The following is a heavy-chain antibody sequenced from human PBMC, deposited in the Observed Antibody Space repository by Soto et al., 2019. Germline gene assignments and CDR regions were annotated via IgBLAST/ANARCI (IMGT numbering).Heavy chain of an antibody. CDR1: GVTFGNSA. D-gene: IGHD3-22*01. J-gene: IGHJ3*02. CDR3: AAAVTMIYKKAPYAFDM. Sequence: QMQLVQSGPEVKKPGTSVRVSCKASGVTFGNSALHWVRQARGQRLEWMGWILVASGGTNYAENFEERVTIARDTSTSTAYMELSSLRSEDTAVYFCAAAVTMIYKKAPYAFDMWGQGTLVTVSS. V-gene: IGHV1-58*01. CDR2: ILVASGGT.